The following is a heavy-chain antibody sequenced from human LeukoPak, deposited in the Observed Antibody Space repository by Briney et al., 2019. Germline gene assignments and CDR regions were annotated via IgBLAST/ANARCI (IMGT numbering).Heavy chain of an antibody. CDR2: INPNSGGGT. J-gene: IGHJ4*02. V-gene: IGHV1-2*06. Sequence: GSVKVSCKASGYTFTYYYIHWVRPAPGQGLEWMGRINPNSGGGTNYARKFQGRVTMTGDTSISTAYMELSRLRSDDTAVYYCARIINGWYYFDYWGQGTLVTVSS. D-gene: IGHD6-19*01. CDR1: GYTFTYYY. CDR3: ARIINGWYYFDY.